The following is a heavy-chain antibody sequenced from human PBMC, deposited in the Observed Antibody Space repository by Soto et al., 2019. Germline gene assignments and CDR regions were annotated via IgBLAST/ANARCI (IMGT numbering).Heavy chain of an antibody. CDR3: AKSSPYYGFDY. Sequence: PGGSLRLSCAASGFTFSSYGMHWVRQAPGKGLEWVAVISYDGSNKYYADSVKGRFTISRDNSKNTLYLQMNSLRAEDTAVYYCAKSSPYYGFDYWGQGTLVTVSS. CDR1: GFTFSSYG. D-gene: IGHD3-22*01. J-gene: IGHJ4*02. V-gene: IGHV3-30*18. CDR2: ISYDGSNK.